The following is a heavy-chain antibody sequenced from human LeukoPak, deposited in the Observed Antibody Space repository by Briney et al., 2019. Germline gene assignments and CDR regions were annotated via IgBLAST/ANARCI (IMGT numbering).Heavy chain of an antibody. J-gene: IGHJ4*02. CDR2: IYYSGST. D-gene: IGHD3-22*01. CDR3: ASLPDYYDSSGPPDY. CDR1: GGSISSGDYY. Sequence: PSETLSLTCTVSGGSISSGDYYWSWIRQPPGKGLEWIGYIYYSGSTYYNPSLKSRVTISVDTSKNQFSLKLSSVTAADTAVYYCASLPDYYDSSGPPDYWGQGILVTVSS. V-gene: IGHV4-30-4*01.